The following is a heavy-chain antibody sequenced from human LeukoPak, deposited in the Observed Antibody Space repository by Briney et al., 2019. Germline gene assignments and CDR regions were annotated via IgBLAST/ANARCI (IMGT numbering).Heavy chain of an antibody. CDR2: ISAYNGNT. J-gene: IGHJ4*02. D-gene: IGHD6-19*01. V-gene: IGHV1-18*01. CDR1: GYTFTSYG. CDR3: ARVGGVTGILAVAGNYYFDY. Sequence: ASVKVSCKASGYTFTSYGISWVRQAPGQGLEWMGWISAYNGNTNYAQKLQGRVTMTTDTSTSTAYMELRSLRSDDTAVYYCARVGGVTGILAVAGNYYFDYWGQGTLVTVSS.